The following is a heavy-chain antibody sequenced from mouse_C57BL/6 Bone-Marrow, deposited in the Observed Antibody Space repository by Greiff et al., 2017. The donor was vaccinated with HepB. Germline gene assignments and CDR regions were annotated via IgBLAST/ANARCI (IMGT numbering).Heavy chain of an antibody. Sequence: QVQLQQPGAELVMPGASVKLSCKASGYTFTSYWMHWVKQRPGQGLEWIGEIDPSDSYTNYNQKFKGKSTLTVDKSSSTAYMQLSSLTSEDSAVYYCARGVVAKDWYFDVWGTGTTVTVSS. V-gene: IGHV1-69*01. CDR3: ARGVVAKDWYFDV. J-gene: IGHJ1*03. D-gene: IGHD1-1*01. CDR1: GYTFTSYW. CDR2: IDPSDSYT.